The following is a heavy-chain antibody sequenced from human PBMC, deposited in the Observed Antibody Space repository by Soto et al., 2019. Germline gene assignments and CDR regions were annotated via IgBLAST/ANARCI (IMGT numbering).Heavy chain of an antibody. CDR1: GGTFSSYT. V-gene: IGHV1-69*04. D-gene: IGHD4-4*01. CDR3: ARDYSNYTLYYYYYMDV. Sequence: SVKVSCKASGGTFSSYTISWVRQAPGQGLEWMGRIIPILGIANYAQKFQGRVTITADKSTSTAYMELSSLRSEDTAVYYCARDYSNYTLYYYYYMDVWGKGTTVTVSS. CDR2: IIPILGIA. J-gene: IGHJ6*03.